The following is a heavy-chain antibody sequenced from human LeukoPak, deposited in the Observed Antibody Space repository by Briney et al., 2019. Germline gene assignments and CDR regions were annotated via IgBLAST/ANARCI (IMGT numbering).Heavy chain of an antibody. CDR3: AKEPPNWMGAFDI. V-gene: IGHV3-30*02. CDR1: GFTFSSYG. Sequence: GGFLRLSCAASGFTFSSYGMHWVRQAPGKGLEWVAFIRYDGSNKYYADSVKGRFTISRDNSKNTLYLQMNSLRAEDTAVYYCAKEPPNWMGAFDIWGQGTMVTVSS. J-gene: IGHJ3*02. CDR2: IRYDGSNK. D-gene: IGHD1-1*01.